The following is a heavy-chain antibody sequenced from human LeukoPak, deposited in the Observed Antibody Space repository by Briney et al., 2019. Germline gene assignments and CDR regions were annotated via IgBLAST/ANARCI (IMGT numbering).Heavy chain of an antibody. Sequence: GGSLRLSCAASGLTFSSYEMNWVRQAPGKGLEWVSYISSSGSTIYYADSVKGRFTISRDNAKNSLYLQMNSLRAEDTAVYYCASSDSGWFDYWGQGTLVTVSS. J-gene: IGHJ4*02. D-gene: IGHD6-19*01. CDR3: ASSDSGWFDY. CDR2: ISSSGSTI. V-gene: IGHV3-48*03. CDR1: GLTFSSYE.